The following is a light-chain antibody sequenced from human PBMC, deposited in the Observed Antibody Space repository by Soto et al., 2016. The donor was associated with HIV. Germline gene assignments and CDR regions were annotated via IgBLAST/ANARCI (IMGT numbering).Light chain of an antibody. J-gene: IGLJ3*02. Sequence: SYELTQPPSVSVAPGKTARITCGGNNIGSKSVHWYQQRPGQAPVLVVYDDSDRPLGIPERFSGSNSGNTATLTISRVEAGDEADCYCQVWDTSSHHVVFGGGTKVTVL. CDR1: NIGSKS. V-gene: IGLV3-21*03. CDR3: QVWDTSSHHVV. CDR2: DDS.